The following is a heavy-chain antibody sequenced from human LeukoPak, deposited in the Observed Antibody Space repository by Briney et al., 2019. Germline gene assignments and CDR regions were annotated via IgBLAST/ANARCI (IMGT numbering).Heavy chain of an antibody. CDR1: GGSISSSSYY. V-gene: IGHV4-39*07. Sequence: PSETLSLTCTVSGGSISSSSYYWGWIRQPPGKELEWIGSIYYSGSTYYNPSLKSRVTISVDTSKNQFSLKLSSVTAADTAVYYCAREGARWEPSFSAFDIWGQGTMVTVSS. CDR3: AREGARWEPSFSAFDI. D-gene: IGHD1-26*01. CDR2: IYYSGST. J-gene: IGHJ3*02.